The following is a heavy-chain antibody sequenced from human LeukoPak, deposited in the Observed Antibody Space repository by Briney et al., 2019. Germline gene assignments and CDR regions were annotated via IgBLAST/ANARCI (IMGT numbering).Heavy chain of an antibody. CDR3: ARVSLARSYNWFDP. CDR2: MNPNSGNT. J-gene: IGHJ5*02. V-gene: IGHV1-8*01. Sequence: ASVKVSSKASGYTFTSYDINWVRQATGQGLEWMGWMNPNSGNTGYAQKFQGRVTMTRNTSISTAYMELSSLRSEDTAVYYCARVSLARSYNWFDPWGQGTLVTVSS. CDR1: GYTFTSYD.